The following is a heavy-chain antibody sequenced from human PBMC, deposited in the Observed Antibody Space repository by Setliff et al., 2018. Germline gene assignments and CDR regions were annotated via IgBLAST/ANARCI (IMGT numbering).Heavy chain of an antibody. CDR1: GFTFSSYG. D-gene: IGHD6-13*01. CDR3: ASDPSYASSLYYYLEV. CDR2: ISASSANI. Sequence: GGSLRLSCAASGFTFSSYGMHWVRQAPGKGLEWVSYISASSANIQYADSVRGRFTVSRDNARNSLYLQMNSLRGDDAAVYYCASDPSYASSLYYYLEVWGKGTTVTVS. V-gene: IGHV3-48*01. J-gene: IGHJ6*03.